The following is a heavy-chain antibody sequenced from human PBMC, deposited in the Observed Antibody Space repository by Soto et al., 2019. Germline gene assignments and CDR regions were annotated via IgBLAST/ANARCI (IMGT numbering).Heavy chain of an antibody. CDR3: ARGRGTCVVTTCYLPFDT. Sequence: EVQLVETGGGLIQPGGALILSCAASGFTVSSQYMSWLRQAPGKGLEWVSILYSDGNTYYADSAKGRFTVSRDNSKNTLNRQMNGLRPEGTAVYFCARGRGTCVVTTCYLPFDTWGQGALVTVSS. V-gene: IGHV3-53*02. CDR2: LYSDGNT. J-gene: IGHJ4*02. CDR1: GFTVSSQY. D-gene: IGHD2-2*01.